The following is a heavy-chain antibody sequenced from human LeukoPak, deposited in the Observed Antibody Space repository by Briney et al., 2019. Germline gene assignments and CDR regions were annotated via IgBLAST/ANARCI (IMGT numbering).Heavy chain of an antibody. D-gene: IGHD3-10*01. CDR1: GFTFSSST. J-gene: IGHJ3*01. V-gene: IGHV3-21*01. Sequence: GGSLRLSCAASGFTFSSSTMNWVRQAPGKGLEWVSSISSSSSYIYYVDSVKGRFTISRDNAKNSLYLQMNCLRAEDTAVYYCARDLRDYSGSGSSPWGQGTMVTVSS. CDR2: ISSSSSYI. CDR3: ARDLRDYSGSGSSP.